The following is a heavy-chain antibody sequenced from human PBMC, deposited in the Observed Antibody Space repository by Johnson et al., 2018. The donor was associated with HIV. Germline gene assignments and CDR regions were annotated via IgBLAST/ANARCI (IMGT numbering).Heavy chain of an antibody. J-gene: IGHJ3*02. D-gene: IGHD2-21*01. CDR3: AKERMGLAYCGGDCWEDAFDI. CDR1: GFTFSSYD. CDR2: IDTAGDT. V-gene: IGHV3-13*01. Sequence: VQLVESGGGLVQPGGSLRLSCAASGFTFSSYDMHWVRQTTGKGLEWVSVIDTAGDTYYAGSVKGRFTISRENAKNTLYLQMNSLRAEDTAVYYCAKERMGLAYCGGDCWEDAFDIWGQGTMVTVSS.